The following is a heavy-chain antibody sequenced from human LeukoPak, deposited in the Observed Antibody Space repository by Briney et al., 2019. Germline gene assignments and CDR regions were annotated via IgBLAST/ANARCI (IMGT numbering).Heavy chain of an antibody. J-gene: IGHJ4*02. V-gene: IGHV1-69*05. D-gene: IGHD3-10*01. CDR1: GGTFSSYA. CDR3: ARGLLWFGERTRGFDY. Sequence: ASVKVSCKASGGTFSSYAISWVRQAPGQGLEWMGGIIPIFGIANYAQKFQGRVTITTDESTSTAYMELSSLRSGDTAVYYCARGLLWFGERTRGFDYWGQGTLVTVSS. CDR2: IIPIFGIA.